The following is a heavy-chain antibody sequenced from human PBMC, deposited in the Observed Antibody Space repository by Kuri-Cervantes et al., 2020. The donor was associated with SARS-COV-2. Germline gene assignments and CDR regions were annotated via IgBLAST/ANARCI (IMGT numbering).Heavy chain of an antibody. CDR1: GFTFGDYA. Sequence: GGSLRLSCTASGFTFGDYAMSWVRQAPGKGLEWVAVISYDGSNKYYADSVKGRFTISRDNSKNTLYLQMNSLRAEDTAVYYCARETTQPNWFDPWGQGTLVTVSS. V-gene: IGHV3-30-3*01. D-gene: IGHD4-11*01. CDR3: ARETTQPNWFDP. J-gene: IGHJ5*02. CDR2: ISYDGSNK.